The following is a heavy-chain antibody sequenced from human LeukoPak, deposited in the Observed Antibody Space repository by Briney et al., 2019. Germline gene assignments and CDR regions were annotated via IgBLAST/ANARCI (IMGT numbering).Heavy chain of an antibody. CDR1: GGSISSYY. CDR3: ARSSSSSWQVFDY. J-gene: IGHJ4*02. V-gene: IGHV4-59*01. D-gene: IGHD6-13*01. Sequence: SETLSLTCTVSGGSISSYYWSWIRQPPGKGLEWIGYIYYSGSTNYNPSLKSRVTISVDTSKNQFSLKLSSVTAADTAVYYCARSSSSSWQVFDYWGQGTLVTVSS. CDR2: IYYSGST.